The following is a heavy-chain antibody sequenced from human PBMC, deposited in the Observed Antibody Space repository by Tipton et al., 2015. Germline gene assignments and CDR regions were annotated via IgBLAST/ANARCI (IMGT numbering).Heavy chain of an antibody. J-gene: IGHJ4*02. CDR2: IHHGGTT. Sequence: TLSLTCTVSGDSISSSSWWTWVRQPPGKGLEWIGEIHHGGTTYFNPSLKSRVTISVDTSKNQFSLKLSSVTAADTAVYYCARHKASDYYDSSAYWPPPGEFDYWGQGTLVTVSS. CDR3: ARHKASDYYDSSAYWPPPGEFDY. V-gene: IGHV4-4*02. CDR1: GDSISSSSW. D-gene: IGHD3-22*01.